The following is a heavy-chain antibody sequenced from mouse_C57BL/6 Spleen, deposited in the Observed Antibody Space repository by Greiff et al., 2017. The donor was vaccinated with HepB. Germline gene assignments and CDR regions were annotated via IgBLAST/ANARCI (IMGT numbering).Heavy chain of an antibody. D-gene: IGHD1-1*01. J-gene: IGHJ1*03. V-gene: IGHV1-50*01. CDR3: ARGAVVATRYFDV. CDR1: GYTFTSYW. CDR2: IDPSDSYT. Sequence: QVQLQQPGAELVKPGASVKLSCKASGYTFTSYWMQWVKQRPGQGLEWIGEIDPSDSYTNYNQKFKGKATLTVDTSSSKAYMQLSSLTSEDSAVYYCARGAVVATRYFDVWGTGTTVTVSS.